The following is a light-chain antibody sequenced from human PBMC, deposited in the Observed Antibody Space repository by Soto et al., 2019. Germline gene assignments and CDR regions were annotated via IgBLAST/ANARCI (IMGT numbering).Light chain of an antibody. J-gene: IGKJ2*01. V-gene: IGKV3-20*01. CDR1: QSVSSIY. CDR3: QLDGSSPLVT. Sequence: EIVLTQSPGTLSLSPGERATLSCRASQSVSSIYLAWYQQKPGQAPRLLIYVSSIRATGIPDRISGSWSGKDFTLTISRLEPEDVAVYYCQLDGSSPLVTFGQGTKLEIK. CDR2: VSS.